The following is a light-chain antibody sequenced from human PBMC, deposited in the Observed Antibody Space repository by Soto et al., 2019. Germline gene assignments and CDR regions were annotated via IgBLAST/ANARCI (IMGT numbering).Light chain of an antibody. V-gene: IGKV3-15*01. Sequence: EIVMTQSPATLSVSPGEKATLSCRASQTVSNNLAWYQQKPGQAPRLLIYFASTRATGNPARFSGSGSGTEFTLTISSLQSEDFAVYYCQQYNKWPLTFGGGTKVETK. CDR2: FAS. CDR1: QTVSNN. CDR3: QQYNKWPLT. J-gene: IGKJ4*01.